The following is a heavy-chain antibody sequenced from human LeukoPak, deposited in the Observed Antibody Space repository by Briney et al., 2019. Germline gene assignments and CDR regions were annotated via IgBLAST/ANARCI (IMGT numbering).Heavy chain of an antibody. V-gene: IGHV4-59*08. Sequence: PSETLSLTCTVSGGSITNYYWSWIRQLPGKGLEWIGYVFYSGSTNYNSSLKSRVTISVDTSKNHFSLRLSSVTAADTAVYYCARHAGAGSYYDIWGQGALVTVSS. D-gene: IGHD3-10*01. CDR3: ARHAGAGSYYDI. CDR2: VFYSGST. CDR1: GGSITNYY. J-gene: IGHJ4*02.